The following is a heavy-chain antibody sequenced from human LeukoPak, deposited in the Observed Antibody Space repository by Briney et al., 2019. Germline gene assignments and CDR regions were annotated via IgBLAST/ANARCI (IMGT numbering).Heavy chain of an antibody. CDR1: GYSFTSYW. CDR2: IDPSDSET. V-gene: IGHV5-51*01. D-gene: IGHD5-18*01. Sequence: GESLKISCKASGYSFTSYWIGWVRQVPEKGLEWMGIIDPSDSETRYTPSFKGQVTISVDKSLTTAYLQWNSLKASDTAMYYCARQTAMGRSGDYWGQGTLVTVSS. CDR3: ARQTAMGRSGDY. J-gene: IGHJ4*02.